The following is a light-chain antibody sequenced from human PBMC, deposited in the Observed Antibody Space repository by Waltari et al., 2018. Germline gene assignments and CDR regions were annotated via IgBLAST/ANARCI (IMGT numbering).Light chain of an antibody. CDR1: QSISSN. CDR3: QQYNTWPT. V-gene: IGKV3-15*01. Sequence: EIVMTQSPVTLSVSPGERATLSCRASQSISSNLAWYQQKPGQSPRLLIHGASTRATGRPARFSGSGSGTDFTLTISSLQSEDFAVYFCQQYNTWPTFGGGTKVEIK. CDR2: GAS. J-gene: IGKJ4*01.